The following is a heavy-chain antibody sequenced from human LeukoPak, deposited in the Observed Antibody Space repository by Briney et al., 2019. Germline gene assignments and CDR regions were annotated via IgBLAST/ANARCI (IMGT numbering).Heavy chain of an antibody. CDR1: GFTFSSYA. V-gene: IGHV3-23*01. CDR3: ARDIRGYSYGGGVDY. D-gene: IGHD5-18*01. J-gene: IGHJ4*02. Sequence: GGSLRLSCAASGFTFSSYAMSWVRQAPGKGLEWVSAISGSSGNTYYADSVKGRFTISRDNAKNSLYLQMNSLRAEDTAVYYCARDIRGYSYGGGVDYWGQGTLVTVSS. CDR2: ISGSSGNT.